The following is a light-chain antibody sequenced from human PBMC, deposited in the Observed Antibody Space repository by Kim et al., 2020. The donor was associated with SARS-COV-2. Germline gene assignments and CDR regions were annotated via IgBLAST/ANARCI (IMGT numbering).Light chain of an antibody. CDR2: GAS. CDR1: QSVSSN. CDR3: QQYNNWSIT. V-gene: IGKV3-15*01. Sequence: VSPGDSPPLSCRARQSVSSNLAWYQQKPGQAPRLLIYGASTRATGIPARFSGSGSGTEFTLTISSLQSEDFAVYYCQQYNNWSITFGQGTRLEIK. J-gene: IGKJ5*01.